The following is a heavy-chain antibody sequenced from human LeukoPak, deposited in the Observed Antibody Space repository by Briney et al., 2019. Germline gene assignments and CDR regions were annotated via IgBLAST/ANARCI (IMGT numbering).Heavy chain of an antibody. J-gene: IGHJ4*02. V-gene: IGHV3-48*02. CDR3: AREGFYSGNDR. CDR2: INTRGTTT. CDR1: GFTFSGYS. Sequence: GGSLRLSCAASGFTFSGYSVKWVRQAPGKGLEWVSYINTRGTTTSYADSVKGRFTISRDSAKNSLYLQMNRLRDEDSAVYYCAREGFYSGNDRWGQGTLVTVSS. D-gene: IGHD5-12*01.